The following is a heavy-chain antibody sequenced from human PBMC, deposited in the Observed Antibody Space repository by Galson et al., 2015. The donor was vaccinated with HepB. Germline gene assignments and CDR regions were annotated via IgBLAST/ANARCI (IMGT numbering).Heavy chain of an antibody. CDR2: INAGNGNT. CDR3: ARETTYYGSGSYYNRVPAFDI. V-gene: IGHV1-3*01. Sequence: SVKVSCKASGYTFTTYAMHWVRQAPGQRLEWMGWINAGNGNTKYSLKFQGRVTITRDTSASTAYMELSGLRSEDTAVYYFARETTYYGSGSYYNRVPAFDIWGQGTMVTVSS. CDR1: GYTFTTYA. J-gene: IGHJ3*02. D-gene: IGHD3-10*01.